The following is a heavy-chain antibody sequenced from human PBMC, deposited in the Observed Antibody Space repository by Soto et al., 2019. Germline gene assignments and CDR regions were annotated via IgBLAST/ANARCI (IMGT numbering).Heavy chain of an antibody. CDR1: GGSFSGYY. V-gene: IGHV4-34*01. J-gene: IGHJ4*02. CDR2: INHSGST. CDR3: ARGTNYYDSSGYYYTTNQFDY. D-gene: IGHD3-22*01. Sequence: PSETLSLTCAVYGGSFSGYYWSWIRQPPGKGLEWIGEINHSGSTNYNPSLKSRVTISVDTSKNQFSLKLSSVTAADTAVYYCARGTNYYDSSGYYYTTNQFDYWGQGTLVTVSS.